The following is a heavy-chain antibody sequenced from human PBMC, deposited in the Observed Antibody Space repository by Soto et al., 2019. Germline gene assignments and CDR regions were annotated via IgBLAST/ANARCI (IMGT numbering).Heavy chain of an antibody. CDR2: IYYSGST. CDR3: ARDHPRGLSLDH. J-gene: IGHJ4*02. V-gene: IGHV4-59*01. D-gene: IGHD3-16*01. CDR1: GGSISSYY. Sequence: QVQLQESGPGLVKPSETLSLTCTVSGGSISSYYWSWIRQPPGKGLEWIGYIYYSGSTNYNPSLTSRXXIXVXXSKNQFSLKLSSVTAADTAVYYCARDHPRGLSLDHWGQGTLVTVSS.